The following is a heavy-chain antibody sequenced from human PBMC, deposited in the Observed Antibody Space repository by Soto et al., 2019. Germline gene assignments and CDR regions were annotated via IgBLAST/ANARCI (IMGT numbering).Heavy chain of an antibody. CDR1: GGSLSSSSYY. Sequence: SETLSLTCTVSGGSLSSSSYYWGWIRQPPGKGLEWIGSIYYSGSTYYNPSLKSRVTISVDTSKNQFSLKLSSVTAADTAVYYCAGSLGREWLVHAFDIWGQGTMVTVSS. V-gene: IGHV4-39*01. CDR2: IYYSGST. J-gene: IGHJ3*02. D-gene: IGHD6-19*01. CDR3: AGSLGREWLVHAFDI.